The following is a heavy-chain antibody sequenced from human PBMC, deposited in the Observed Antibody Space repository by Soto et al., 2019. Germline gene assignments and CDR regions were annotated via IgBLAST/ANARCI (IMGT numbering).Heavy chain of an antibody. Sequence: EVQLLESGGGSVQPGGSLILSCAASGFTFSSYSLSWLRQAPGKGLEWVSGISGSGQTTHYRDSVKGRFNISRDNFRNTLYLQVNNLRAEDTAIYFCAKSRGDSWTTYFFDYWGQGALVTVSS. J-gene: IGHJ4*02. CDR1: GFTFSSYS. D-gene: IGHD4-4*01. V-gene: IGHV3-23*01. CDR3: AKSRGDSWTTYFFDY. CDR2: ISGSGQTT.